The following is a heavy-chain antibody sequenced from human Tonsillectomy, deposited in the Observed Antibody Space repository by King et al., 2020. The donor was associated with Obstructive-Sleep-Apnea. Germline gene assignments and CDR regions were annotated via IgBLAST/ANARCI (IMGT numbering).Heavy chain of an antibody. D-gene: IGHD6-13*01. CDR3: AKDSSSSWYYFDY. V-gene: IGHV3-43D*03. CDR1: GFRLEDYA. J-gene: IGHJ4*02. Sequence: VQLVESGEVLVRLGGSLRFSGEASGFRLEDYAMNWFRQAPGKGLEWVSLINWDVGTTSYADFVKGRFTISRDNSKNSLYLHPNSLRVEDTALYYCAKDSSSSWYYFDYWGQGTLVTVSS. CDR2: INWDVGTT.